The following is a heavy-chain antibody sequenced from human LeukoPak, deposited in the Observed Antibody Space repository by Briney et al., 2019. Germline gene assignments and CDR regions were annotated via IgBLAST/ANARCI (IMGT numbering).Heavy chain of an antibody. J-gene: IGHJ4*02. CDR2: ISYDGSNK. D-gene: IGHD3-22*01. CDR1: GFTFSSYG. CDR3: AKGSVHYYDSSGYPDYFDY. V-gene: IGHV3-30*18. Sequence: GGSLRLSCAASGFTFSSYGMHWVRQAPGKGLEWVAVISYDGSNKYYADSVKGRFTISRDNSKNTLYLQMNSLRAEDMAVYYCAKGSVHYYDSSGYPDYFDYWGQGTLVTVSS.